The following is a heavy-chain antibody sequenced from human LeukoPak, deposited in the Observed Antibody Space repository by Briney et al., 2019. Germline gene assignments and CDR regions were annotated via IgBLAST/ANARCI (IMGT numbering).Heavy chain of an antibody. CDR1: GGSISSSSYY. CDR2: IYYSGST. D-gene: IGHD5-12*01. Sequence: PSETLSLTCTVSGGSISSSSYYWGWIRQPPGKGLEWIGSIYYSGSTYYNPSLKSRATISVDTSKNQFSLKLSSVTAADTAVYYCVSEWLRTIDYWGQGTLVTVSS. V-gene: IGHV4-39*07. CDR3: VSEWLRTIDY. J-gene: IGHJ4*02.